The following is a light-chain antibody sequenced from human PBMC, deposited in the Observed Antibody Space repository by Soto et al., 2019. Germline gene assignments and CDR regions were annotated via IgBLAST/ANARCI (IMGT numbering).Light chain of an antibody. CDR1: QSVSSSY. CDR2: DAS. CDR3: QQYNSYSWT. V-gene: IGKV1-5*01. J-gene: IGKJ1*01. Sequence: ERVTLSCRASQSVSSSYLICSQQKPGKAPKLLIYDASSLESGVPSRFSGSGSGTEFTLTISSLQPDDFATYYCQQYNSYSWTFGQGTKVDIK.